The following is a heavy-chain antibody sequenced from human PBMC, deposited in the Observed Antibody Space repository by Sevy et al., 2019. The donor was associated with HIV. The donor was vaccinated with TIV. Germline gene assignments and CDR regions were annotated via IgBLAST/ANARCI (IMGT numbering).Heavy chain of an antibody. CDR2: ISYDGSNK. CDR3: AKDQGAHYYYGMDV. Sequence: GGSLRLSCAASGFTFSGFGMHWVRQAPDKGLEWVALISYDGSNKYFTDSVKGRFTISRDNSKTTLYLQMNSLRAEDTAVYYCAKDQGAHYYYGMDVWGQGTTVTVSS. J-gene: IGHJ6*02. CDR1: GFTFSGFG. V-gene: IGHV3-30*18.